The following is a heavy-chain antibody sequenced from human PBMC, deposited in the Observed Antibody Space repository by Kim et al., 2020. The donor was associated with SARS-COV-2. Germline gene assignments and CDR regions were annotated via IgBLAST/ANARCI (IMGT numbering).Heavy chain of an antibody. Sequence: GGSLRLSCAASGFTFSYHAMHWVRQAPGKGLEWVAVISYDGSDKYYADSVKGRFTISRDSSKNTLYLQMTSLRAEDTALYYCVRDQSLDYWGQGTLVTVSS. V-gene: IGHV3-30-3*01. J-gene: IGHJ4*02. CDR1: GFTFSYHA. CDR3: VRDQSLDY. CDR2: ISYDGSDK.